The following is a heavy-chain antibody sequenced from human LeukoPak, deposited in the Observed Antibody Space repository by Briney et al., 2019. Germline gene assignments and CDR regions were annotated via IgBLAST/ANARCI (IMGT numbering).Heavy chain of an antibody. D-gene: IGHD3-16*01. CDR2: TYYRSKWYN. V-gene: IGHV6-1*01. CDR3: ERGGRVAWSFAY. CDR1: GDSVSSNSAA. J-gene: IGHJ4*02. Sequence: PSQTLSLTCAISGDSVSSNSAAWNWIRQSPSRGLEWLGRTYYRSKWYNDYAVSVKSRITINPDTSKNQFSLQLNSVTPEDTAVYYSERGGRVAWSFAYWGQEPLSPSPQ.